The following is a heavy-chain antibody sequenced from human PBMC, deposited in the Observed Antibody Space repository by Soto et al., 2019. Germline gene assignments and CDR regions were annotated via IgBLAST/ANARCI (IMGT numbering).Heavy chain of an antibody. D-gene: IGHD6-19*01. V-gene: IGHV3-11*01. CDR3: ARLLGKAVTGHRYAFDI. Sequence: PGGSLRLSCAASGFTFSDYYMSWIRQAPGKGLEWVSYISSSGSTINYAESVKGRFTISRDNAKNSLFLQMNSLGTEDTAVYYCARLLGKAVTGHRYAFDIWGHGSMVTVSS. CDR2: ISSSGSTI. J-gene: IGHJ3*02. CDR1: GFTFSDYY.